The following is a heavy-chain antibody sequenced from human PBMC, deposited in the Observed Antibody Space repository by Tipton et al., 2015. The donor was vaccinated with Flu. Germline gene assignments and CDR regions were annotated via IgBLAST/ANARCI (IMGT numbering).Heavy chain of an antibody. V-gene: IGHV1-2*02. Sequence: QVQLVQSGAEVKEPGASVKVSCKASGYTFTGYYMHWVRQAPGQGLEWMGWINPNSGGTNYAQKFQGRVTMTRDTSISTAYMELSRLRSDDTAVYYCARVRVRPDPYYYGMDVWGQGTTVTVSS. CDR1: GYTFTGYY. CDR2: INPNSGGT. J-gene: IGHJ6*02. CDR3: ARVRVRPDPYYYGMDV. D-gene: IGHD4/OR15-4a*01.